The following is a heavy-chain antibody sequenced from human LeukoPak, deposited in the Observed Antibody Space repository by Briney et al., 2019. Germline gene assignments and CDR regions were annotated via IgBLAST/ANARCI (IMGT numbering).Heavy chain of an antibody. V-gene: IGHV4-34*01. CDR1: GGSFSGYY. J-gene: IGHJ4*02. D-gene: IGHD5-18*01. Sequence: PSETLSLTCAVYGGSFSGYYWNWIRQPPGKELEWIGEINHSGSTNYNPSLKSRVTISVDTSKNQFSLKLSSVTAADTAVYYCARVRTWIQLRKDFDYWGQGSLVTVSS. CDR3: ARVRTWIQLRKDFDY. CDR2: INHSGST.